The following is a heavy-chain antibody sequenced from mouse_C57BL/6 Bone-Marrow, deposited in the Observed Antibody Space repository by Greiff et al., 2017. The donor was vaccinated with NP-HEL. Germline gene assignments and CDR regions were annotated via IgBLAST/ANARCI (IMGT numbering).Heavy chain of an antibody. V-gene: IGHV1-9*01. J-gene: IGHJ4*01. CDR3: ARSTGSAYYYAMDY. CDR2: ILPGSGST. Sequence: VQLQQSGAELMKPGASVKLSCKATGYTFTGYWIEWVKQRPGHGLEWIGEILPGSGSTNYNEKFKGKATFTADTSSNTACMQRSSLTTEDSAIDYGARSTGSAYYYAMDYWGQGTSVTVSS. CDR1: GYTFTGYW.